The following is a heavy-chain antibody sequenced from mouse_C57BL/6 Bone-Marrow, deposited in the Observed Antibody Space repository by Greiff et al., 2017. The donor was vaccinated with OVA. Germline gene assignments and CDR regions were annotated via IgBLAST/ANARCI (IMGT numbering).Heavy chain of an antibody. CDR2: IDPSDSEP. J-gene: IGHJ2*01. Sequence: QVQLQQPGAELVRPGSSVKLSCKASGYTFTSSWMHWVKQRPIQGLAWIGNIDPSDSEPHYNPKFKAKAPLTVDKSSSTTYLQLSSLTSEDSAVYYCARGEDYDGGDFDYWGQGTTLTVSS. CDR3: ARGEDYDGGDFDY. CDR1: GYTFTSSW. D-gene: IGHD2-4*01. V-gene: IGHV1-52*01.